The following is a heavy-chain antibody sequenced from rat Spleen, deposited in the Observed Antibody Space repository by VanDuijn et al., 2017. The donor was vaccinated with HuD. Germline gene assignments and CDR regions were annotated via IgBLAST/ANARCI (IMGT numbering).Heavy chain of an antibody. CDR3: TRGGNYDFDY. CDR2: ISYDGSST. J-gene: IGHJ2*01. V-gene: IGHV5-7*01. CDR1: EFTFSDYN. D-gene: IGHD1-10*01. Sequence: EVQLVESGGGLVQPGRSLKLSCAASEFTFSDYNMAWVRQAPKKGLEWVATISYDGSSTYYRDSVKGRFTISRDNAKSTLYLQMNSLRSEDTATYYCTRGGNYDFDYWGQGVMLSVSS.